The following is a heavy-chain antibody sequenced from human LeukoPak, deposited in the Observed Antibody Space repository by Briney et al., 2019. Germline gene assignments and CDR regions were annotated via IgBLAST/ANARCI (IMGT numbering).Heavy chain of an antibody. D-gene: IGHD1-14*01. CDR2: MDSSGSI. Sequence: SETLSLSCTVAGGSISSSYWNWIRQSPGKGLEWIGNMDSSGSIKYNPSLRSRVTMSLDTSKNQVSLKLRSVTAADTATYYCTRGYHEPFARWGEGTLVIVSS. J-gene: IGHJ5*02. CDR1: GGSISSSY. V-gene: IGHV4-59*01. CDR3: TRGYHEPFAR.